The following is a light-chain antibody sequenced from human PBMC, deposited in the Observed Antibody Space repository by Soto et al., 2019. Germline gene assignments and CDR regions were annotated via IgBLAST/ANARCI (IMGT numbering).Light chain of an antibody. CDR3: QKYNSARWT. CDR2: AAS. CDR1: QGISNY. V-gene: IGKV1-27*01. J-gene: IGKJ1*01. Sequence: DIQMTQSPSSLSASVGDRVTITCWASQGISNYLAWYQQKPGKVPKLLIYAASTLQSGVPSRFSGSGSGTDFTLTITSLQPEDVATYYCQKYNSARWTFGQGTKVEIK.